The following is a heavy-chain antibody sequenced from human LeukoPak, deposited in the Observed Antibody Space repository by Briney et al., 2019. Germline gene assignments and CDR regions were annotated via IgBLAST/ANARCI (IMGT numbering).Heavy chain of an antibody. CDR3: ARGWGIAAASEDYFDY. D-gene: IGHD6-13*01. CDR2: MNPNSGNT. Sequence: ASVKVSCKDSGYTFTSYDINWVRQATGQGLEWMEWMNPNSGNTGYAQKFQGRVTITRNTSISTAYMELSSLRSEDTAVYYCARGWGIAAASEDYFDYWGQGTLVTVSS. CDR1: GYTFTSYD. J-gene: IGHJ4*02. V-gene: IGHV1-8*03.